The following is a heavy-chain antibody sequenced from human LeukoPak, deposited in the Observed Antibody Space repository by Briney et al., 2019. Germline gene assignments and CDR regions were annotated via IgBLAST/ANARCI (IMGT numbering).Heavy chain of an antibody. D-gene: IGHD6-13*01. V-gene: IGHV4-59*08. Sequence: SETLSLTCSVSGGSLSSYFWSWIRQPPGKGLEWVGYIHSSGSTDYKPSLKSRVTISVDTSKNQFSLKLSSVTAADTAVYYCARHRSAPPWYFDLWGRGTLVTVSS. J-gene: IGHJ2*01. CDR2: IHSSGST. CDR3: ARHRSAPPWYFDL. CDR1: GGSLSSYF.